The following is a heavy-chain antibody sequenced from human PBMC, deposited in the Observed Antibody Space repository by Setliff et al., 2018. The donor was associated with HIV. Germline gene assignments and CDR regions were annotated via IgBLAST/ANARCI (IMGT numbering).Heavy chain of an antibody. CDR3: AKGHYSSGDSKQNGFDM. CDR1: GFTFSNYA. J-gene: IGHJ3*02. Sequence: PGGSLRLSCAASGFTFSNYAMNWVRQAPGKGLEWVSTISGSGGLTFYADSVKGRFTISRVNSKNTLYLQMNSLRAEDTVVYYCAKGHYSSGDSKQNGFDMWGQGTMVTVSS. V-gene: IGHV3-23*01. D-gene: IGHD3-22*01. CDR2: ISGSGGLT.